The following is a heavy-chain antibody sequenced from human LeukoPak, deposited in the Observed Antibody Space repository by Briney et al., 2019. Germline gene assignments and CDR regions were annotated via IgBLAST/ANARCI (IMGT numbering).Heavy chain of an antibody. CDR1: GGSISSSSYY. J-gene: IGHJ4*02. D-gene: IGHD3-3*01. CDR3: ARHWYLWSGYSVYYFDY. Sequence: SETLSLTCTVSGGSISSSSYYWGWIRQPPGKGLEWIGSIYYSGSTYYNPSLKSRITMSVDTSRNQFSLKLSSVTAADTAVYYCARHWYLWSGYSVYYFDYWGQGTLVTVSS. CDR2: IYYSGST. V-gene: IGHV4-39*01.